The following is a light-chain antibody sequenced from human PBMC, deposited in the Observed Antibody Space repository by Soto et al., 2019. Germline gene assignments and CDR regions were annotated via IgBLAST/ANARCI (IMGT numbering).Light chain of an antibody. CDR2: EVS. CDR3: MQNIQLPLT. J-gene: IGKJ4*01. V-gene: IGKV2D-29*02. CDR1: QSLIHTDGKTY. Sequence: DVVLTQTPLSLSVTPGQPASISCKSSQSLIHTDGKTYLYWFLQRPGQSPQLLIYEVSNRFSGVXDXXSGSGSGTDFTLKISRVEADDVGVYYCMQNIQLPLTFGGGTRVDIK.